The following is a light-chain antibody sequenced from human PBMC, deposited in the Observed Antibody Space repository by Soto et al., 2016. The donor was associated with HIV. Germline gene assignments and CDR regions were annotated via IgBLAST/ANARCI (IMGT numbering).Light chain of an antibody. CDR2: PKY. Sequence: SELTQDPAVSVALGQTVTITCRGDSLRNYFTSWYLQKPGQAPMLLIYPKYNRPPGISDRVSASSSGNTASLTITGTQTEDEGKYYCSSRDKSGSRLITFGGGPSVTV. CDR3: SSRDKSGSRLIT. V-gene: IGLV3-19*01. J-gene: IGLJ2*01. CDR1: SLRNYF.